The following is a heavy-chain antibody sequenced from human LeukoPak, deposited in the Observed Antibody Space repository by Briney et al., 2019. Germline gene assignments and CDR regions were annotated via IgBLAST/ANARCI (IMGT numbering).Heavy chain of an antibody. J-gene: IGHJ5*02. V-gene: IGHV7-4-1*02. Sequence: VASVKVSCKASGYTFTSYSINWVRQAPGQGPELMGWINTYTGNPTYAQGFTGRFVFSFDTSVTTAYLQITGLKAEDTAVYYCARDSGSGLNWFDPWGRGTLVTVSS. D-gene: IGHD2-15*01. CDR1: GYTFTSYS. CDR3: ARDSGSGLNWFDP. CDR2: INTYTGNP.